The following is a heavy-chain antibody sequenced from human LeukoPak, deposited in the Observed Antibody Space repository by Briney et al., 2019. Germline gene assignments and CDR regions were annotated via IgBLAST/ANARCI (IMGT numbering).Heavy chain of an antibody. CDR1: GGSISSGSNY. CDR2: LYSSGTT. J-gene: IGHJ4*02. Sequence: SQTLSLTCTVSGGSISSGSNYWSWIRQSAGKGLEWIGRLYSSGTTNYNPSLKSRVTISVDTSKNQFSLNLSSVTAADTAVYYCARGLSRGFDNWGQGTLVTVSS. V-gene: IGHV4-61*02. CDR3: ARGLSRGFDN.